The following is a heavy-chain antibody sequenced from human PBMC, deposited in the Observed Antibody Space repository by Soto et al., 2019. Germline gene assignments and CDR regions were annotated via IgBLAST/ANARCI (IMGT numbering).Heavy chain of an antibody. D-gene: IGHD6-6*01. J-gene: IGHJ4*02. Sequence: PGGSLRLSCAASGFTFSDYYMSWIRQAPGKGLEWVSYISSSSSYTNYADSVKGRFTISRDNAKNSLYLQMNSLRAEDTAVYYCAVYSSSSDYRFDYWGQGTLVTVSS. CDR2: ISSSSSYT. CDR1: GFTFSDYY. V-gene: IGHV3-11*06. CDR3: AVYSSSSDYRFDY.